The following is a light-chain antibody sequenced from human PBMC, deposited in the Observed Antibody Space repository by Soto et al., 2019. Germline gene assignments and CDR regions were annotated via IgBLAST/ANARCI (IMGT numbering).Light chain of an antibody. CDR3: QQYGTSPWT. J-gene: IGKJ1*01. Sequence: EIMLTQSPGTLSLFPGERATLSCRATQSVSSNYLAWYQQKPGQAPRLLIYIASSRATGIPDRFSGSGSGTDFTLTISRLEPEDFAVYYCQQYGTSPWTFGQGTKVEIK. V-gene: IGKV3-20*01. CDR2: IAS. CDR1: QSVSSNY.